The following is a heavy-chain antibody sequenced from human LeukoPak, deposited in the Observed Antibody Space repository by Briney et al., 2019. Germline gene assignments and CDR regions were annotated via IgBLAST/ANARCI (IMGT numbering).Heavy chain of an antibody. CDR2: VRNKPNGYTT. V-gene: IGHV3-72*01. CDR1: GFSISDHY. Sequence: GGSLRLPCAASGFSISDHYMDWVRQAAGKGLEWVGRVRNKPNGYTTDYGTSVKGRFTISRDDSKNSLYLQMNSLTSEDTAVYYCTRVRHGDYFDYWGQGTLVSVSS. J-gene: IGHJ4*02. CDR3: TRVRHGDYFDY. D-gene: IGHD4-17*01.